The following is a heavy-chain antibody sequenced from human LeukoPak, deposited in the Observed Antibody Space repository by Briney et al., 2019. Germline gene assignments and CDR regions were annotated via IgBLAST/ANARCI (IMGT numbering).Heavy chain of an antibody. D-gene: IGHD1-26*01. CDR2: IYSGDSDA. CDR1: GYSFPRYW. Sequence: GESLQISCKGSGYSFPRYWIGWVRQMPGKGLEWMGIIYSGDSDARYSPTVAGQVTISADKSIGTAYLQWSSLKASDTAMYYCARQWAGATTVVGYWGQGTLV. CDR3: ARQWAGATTVVGY. V-gene: IGHV5-51*01. J-gene: IGHJ4*02.